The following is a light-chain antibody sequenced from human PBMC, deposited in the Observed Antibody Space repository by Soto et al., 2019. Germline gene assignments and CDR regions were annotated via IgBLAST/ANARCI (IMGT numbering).Light chain of an antibody. Sequence: EIVMTQSPATLSVSPGERATLSCRTSQSVGSDLAWYQQKPGQAPRLLIYGASTRATGIPARFSGSGSGTEFTLTISSLQSEDVAVYYCQQYNNWPRTLGQGTKVDI. CDR2: GAS. V-gene: IGKV3-15*01. CDR3: QQYNNWPRT. CDR1: QSVGSD. J-gene: IGKJ1*01.